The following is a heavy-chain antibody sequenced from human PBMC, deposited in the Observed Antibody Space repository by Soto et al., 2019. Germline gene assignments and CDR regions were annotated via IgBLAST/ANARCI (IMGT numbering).Heavy chain of an antibody. CDR2: IIPIFGTA. V-gene: IGHV1-69*01. D-gene: IGHD3-3*01. Sequence: KASCKASGGTFSSYVISWVRQAPGQGLEWMGGIIPIFGTANYAQKLQGRVTITADESTSTAYMELRSLRSDDTAVYYCARDTLDRYYDFWSGRRYYFDYWGQGTTVTVSS. CDR3: ARDTLDRYYDFWSGRRYYFDY. CDR1: GGTFSSYV. J-gene: IGHJ4*02.